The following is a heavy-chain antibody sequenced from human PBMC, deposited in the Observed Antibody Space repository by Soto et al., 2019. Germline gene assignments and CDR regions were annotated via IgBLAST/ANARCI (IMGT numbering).Heavy chain of an antibody. D-gene: IGHD1-1*01. V-gene: IGHV1-3*01. CDR2: INAGNGNT. Sequence: ASVKVSCKASGYTFTSYTMHWVRQATGQRLEWMGWINAGNGNTKYSQKFTGRGTITRDTSASTAYMELSGLRSEDTAVSYCARGPGCFDPWGQGTLVTVSS. CDR1: GYTFTSYT. J-gene: IGHJ5*02. CDR3: ARGPGCFDP.